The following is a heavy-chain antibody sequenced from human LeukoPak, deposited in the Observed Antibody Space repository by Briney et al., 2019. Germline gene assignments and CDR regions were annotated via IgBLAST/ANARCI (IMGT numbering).Heavy chain of an antibody. V-gene: IGHV3-20*01. J-gene: IGHJ6*02. D-gene: IGHD3-9*01. CDR3: ARDLRRYDILTGYYPYYGMDV. CDR2: INWNGGST. CDR1: GFTFDDYG. Sequence: GGSLRLSCAASGFTFDDYGMSWVRQAPGKGLERVSGINWNGGSTGYADSVKGRFTISRDNAKNSLYLQMNSLRAEDTALYHCARDLRRYDILTGYYPYYGMDVWGQGTTVTVSS.